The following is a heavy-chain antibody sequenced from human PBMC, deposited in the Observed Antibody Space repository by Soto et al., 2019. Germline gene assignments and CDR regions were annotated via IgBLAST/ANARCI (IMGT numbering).Heavy chain of an antibody. Sequence: ASVKVSCKASGFSFTGYYIHWLRQAPGQGPEWMGWINAHSGGTEYAQKFQGRVTLTRDTSIATAYLTLTSLTSDDTALYYCAKDLTRQLAYWLDPWGQGTQVTVSS. V-gene: IGHV1-2*02. J-gene: IGHJ5*02. CDR1: GFSFTGYY. CDR3: AKDLTRQLAYWLDP. D-gene: IGHD6-6*01. CDR2: INAHSGGT.